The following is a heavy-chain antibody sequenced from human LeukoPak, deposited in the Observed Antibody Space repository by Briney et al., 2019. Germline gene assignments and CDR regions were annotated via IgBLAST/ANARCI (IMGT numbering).Heavy chain of an antibody. CDR1: GYSISSGFY. CDR3: ATYYGGRSDAFGI. Sequence: SETLSLTCAVSGYSISSGFYWGWIRQPPGKGLEWIGCIYHTGITYYNPSLKSRVSISIDTSKNQFSLKLSSVTAADTAVYYCATYYGGRSDAFGIWGQGTMVTVSS. V-gene: IGHV4-38-2*01. CDR2: IYHTGIT. J-gene: IGHJ3*02. D-gene: IGHD3-22*01.